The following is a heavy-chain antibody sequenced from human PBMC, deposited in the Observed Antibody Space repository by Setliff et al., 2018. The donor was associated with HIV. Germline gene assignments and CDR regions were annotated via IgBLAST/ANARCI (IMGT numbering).Heavy chain of an antibody. CDR1: GFSFSSYG. D-gene: IGHD3-22*01. Sequence: GGSLRLSCAASGFSFSSYGMNWVRQAPGKGLEWVSYISSTSSNIYYVDSVEGRFTISRDNADNSLYLQMNSLRAEDTAMYYCVTDGKYDSSGYHYYWGQGTLVTVSS. V-gene: IGHV3-48*01. J-gene: IGHJ4*02. CDR2: ISSTSSNI. CDR3: VTDGKYDSSGYHYY.